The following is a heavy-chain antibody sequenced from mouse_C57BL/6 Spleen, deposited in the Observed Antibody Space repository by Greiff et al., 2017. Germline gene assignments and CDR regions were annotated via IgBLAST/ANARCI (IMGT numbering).Heavy chain of an antibody. CDR2: IWSGGST. CDR1: GFSLTSYG. Sequence: QVQLKESGPGLVQPSPSLSITCTVSGFSLTSYGVHWVRQSPGKGLEWLGVIWSGGSTDYNAAFISRLSISKDNSKSQVFFKMNSRQADDTAIYYCANYYVYGGGFAYWGQGTLVTVSA. CDR3: ANYYVYGGGFAY. J-gene: IGHJ3*01. D-gene: IGHD2-1*01. V-gene: IGHV2-2*01.